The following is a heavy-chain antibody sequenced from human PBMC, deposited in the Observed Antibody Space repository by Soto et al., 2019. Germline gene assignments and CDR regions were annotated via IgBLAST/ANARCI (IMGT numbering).Heavy chain of an antibody. Sequence: ESLTICFTGSGYTFTNYWIGLVRQMPGKGLEWMGIIYPGDSDTKYNPSFQGQVTISADKSTTTTYLQWSSLKASDTAIYYCAASIFYYGMDVWGQGTTVTVSS. V-gene: IGHV5-51*01. J-gene: IGHJ6*02. CDR1: GYTFTNYW. CDR2: IYPGDSDT. CDR3: AASIFYYGMDV.